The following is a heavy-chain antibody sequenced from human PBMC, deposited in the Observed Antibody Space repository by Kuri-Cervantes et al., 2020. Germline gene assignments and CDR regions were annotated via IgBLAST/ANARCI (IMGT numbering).Heavy chain of an antibody. CDR1: GFTFSSYG. J-gene: IGHJ4*02. CDR3: AKNYYDSGGYAFFDD. Sequence: GESLKISCAASGFTFSSYGMYWVRQAPGKGLEWVGFIRFDGSITNHPDSVKGRFTVSRDNSKNTLYLQMNSLTTEDTAVYYCAKNYYDSGGYAFFDDWGQGTLVTVSS. D-gene: IGHD3-22*01. V-gene: IGHV3-30*02. CDR2: IRFDGSIT.